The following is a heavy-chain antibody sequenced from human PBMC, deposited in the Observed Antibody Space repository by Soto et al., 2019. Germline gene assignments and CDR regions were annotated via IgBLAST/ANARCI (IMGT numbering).Heavy chain of an antibody. V-gene: IGHV3-30*19. Sequence: QVQLVESGGGVVQPGTSLRLSCAASGFIFSNYGMHWVRQAPGTGMEWVAVIWHDGRSKYYAESVKGRFTISRDNSKKTLYLQMNSARTDDTAVYYCAGVAGTGYWDFDYWGQGTLVTVSS. CDR2: IWHDGRSK. J-gene: IGHJ4*02. CDR1: GFIFSNYG. CDR3: AGVAGTGYWDFDY. D-gene: IGHD3-9*01.